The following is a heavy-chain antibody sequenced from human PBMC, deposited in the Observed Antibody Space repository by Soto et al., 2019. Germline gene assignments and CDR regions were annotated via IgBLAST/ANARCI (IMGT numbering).Heavy chain of an antibody. J-gene: IGHJ6*02. V-gene: IGHV3-7*01. Sequence: GGSLRLSCTASGFIFSNYWMNWVRQAPGKGLEWVANIKQDGSERFYVDSVEGRFTISRDNAKNSLSLHMNNLRPEDTAVYYCALLPSYISFYYHYIMAFWSQ. D-gene: IGHD2-15*01. CDR3: ALLPSYISFYYHYIMAF. CDR1: GFIFSNYW. CDR2: IKQDGSER.